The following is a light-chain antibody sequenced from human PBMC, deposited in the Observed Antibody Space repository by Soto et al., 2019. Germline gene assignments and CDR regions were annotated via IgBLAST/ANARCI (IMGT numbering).Light chain of an antibody. J-gene: IGKJ1*01. CDR3: HQRQSWPRK. CDR1: QAVNTR. V-gene: IGKV3-11*01. Sequence: EIVLTPSPATLSSFPFYIVTLSFRASQAVNTRLASYQHKPGQAPRLLIYLASNRAAGVPARFSGSGSGTDFTLTISDVEPEDFAVYYCHQRQSWPRKFGQGTKVDIK. CDR2: LAS.